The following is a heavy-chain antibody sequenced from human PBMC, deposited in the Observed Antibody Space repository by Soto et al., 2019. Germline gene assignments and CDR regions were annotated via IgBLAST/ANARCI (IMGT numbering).Heavy chain of an antibody. CDR3: AGEVGGTGLHF. CDR1: GGNFKNYG. CDR2: HIPMFGVA. Sequence: QVQLVQSGAEVKKPGSSVKVSCRTSGGNFKNYGFSWVRQAPGQGLEWMGGHIPMFGVANYGQIFQGRLTITADESTSTAYMELSSLKSEDTAVYYCAGEVGGTGLHFWGQGTLDTVSS. J-gene: IGHJ4*02. V-gene: IGHV1-69*12. D-gene: IGHD3-9*01.